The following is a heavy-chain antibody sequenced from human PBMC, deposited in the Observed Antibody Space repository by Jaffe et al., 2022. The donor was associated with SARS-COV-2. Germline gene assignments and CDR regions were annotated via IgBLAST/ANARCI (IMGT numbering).Heavy chain of an antibody. CDR3: ARGRGDWGYGDYGMDV. CDR1: GGSFSGYY. J-gene: IGHJ6*02. CDR2: INHSGST. D-gene: IGHD7-27*01. V-gene: IGHV4-34*01. Sequence: QVQLQQWGAGLLKPSETLSLTCAVYGGSFSGYYWSWIRQPPGKGLEWIGEINHSGSTNYNPSLKSRVTISVDTSKNQFSLKLSSVTAADTAVYYCARGRGDWGYGDYGMDVWGQGTTVTVSS.